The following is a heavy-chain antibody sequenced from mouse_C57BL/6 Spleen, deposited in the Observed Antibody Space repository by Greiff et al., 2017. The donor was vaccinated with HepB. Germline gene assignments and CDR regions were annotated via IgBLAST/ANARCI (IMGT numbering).Heavy chain of an antibody. D-gene: IGHD2-4*01. Sequence: EVQLVESGGDLVKPGGSLKLSCAASGFTFSSYGMSWVRQTPDKRLEWVATISSGGSSTYYPDSVKGRFTISRDNAKNTLYLQMSSLKSEDTAMYYCARHGSRDYGWYLDVWGTGTTVTVYS. V-gene: IGHV5-6*01. CDR1: GFTFSSYG. CDR2: ISSGGSST. CDR3: ARHGSRDYGWYLDV. J-gene: IGHJ1*03.